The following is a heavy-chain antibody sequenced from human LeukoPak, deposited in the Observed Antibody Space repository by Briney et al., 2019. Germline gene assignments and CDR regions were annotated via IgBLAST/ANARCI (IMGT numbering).Heavy chain of an antibody. CDR3: ARGDSMVRGVIPFDY. D-gene: IGHD3-10*01. CDR1: GGSISSYY. Sequence: SETLSLTCTVSGGSISSYYWSWIRQPPGKGLESIGYIYYSGSTNYNPSLKSRVTISVDTSKNQFSLKLSSVTAADTAVYYCARGDSMVRGVIPFDYWGQGTLVTVSS. V-gene: IGHV4-59*01. CDR2: IYYSGST. J-gene: IGHJ4*02.